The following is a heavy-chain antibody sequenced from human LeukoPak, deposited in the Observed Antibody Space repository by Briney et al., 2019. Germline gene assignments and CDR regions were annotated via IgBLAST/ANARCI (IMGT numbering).Heavy chain of an antibody. V-gene: IGHV4-59*08. CDR2: VSSDGTT. CDR1: GDSVTSSY. J-gene: IGHJ4*02. CDR3: ARLDCFVEGCYNH. Sequence: PSETLSLTCAVSGDSVTSSYWNWIRQPPGKGLEWIGYVSSDGTTNYTPSLGSRLIMSVDTAKNDISLILASVTASDTAIYYCARLDCFVEGCYNHWGRGTLVTVSS. D-gene: IGHD2-15*01.